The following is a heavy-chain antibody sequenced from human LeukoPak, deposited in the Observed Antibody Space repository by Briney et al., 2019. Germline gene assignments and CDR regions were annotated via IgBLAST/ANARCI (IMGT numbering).Heavy chain of an antibody. Sequence: PGGSLRLSCAASGFTFSSYRMNWVRQAPGKGLECVSYVSSSSSTKYYADSVKGRFTISRDNAKNSLYLQMNSLRDEDTAVYYCARVEGALPYFDYWGQGTLVTVSS. CDR2: VSSSSSTK. CDR3: ARVEGALPYFDY. V-gene: IGHV3-48*02. J-gene: IGHJ4*02. D-gene: IGHD1-26*01. CDR1: GFTFSSYR.